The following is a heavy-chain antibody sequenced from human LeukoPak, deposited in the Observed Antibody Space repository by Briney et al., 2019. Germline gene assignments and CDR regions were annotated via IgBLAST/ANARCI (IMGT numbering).Heavy chain of an antibody. J-gene: IGHJ4*02. V-gene: IGHV4-39*01. CDR1: GGSISSSSYY. CDR3: ARLLYYYDSSGLDY. D-gene: IGHD3-22*01. Sequence: SETLSLTCTVSGGSISSSSYYWGWIRQPPGKGLEWIGSIYYSGSTYYNPSLKSRVTISVDTSKNQFSLKLSSVTAADTAVYYRARLLYYYDSSGLDYWGQGTLVTVSS. CDR2: IYYSGST.